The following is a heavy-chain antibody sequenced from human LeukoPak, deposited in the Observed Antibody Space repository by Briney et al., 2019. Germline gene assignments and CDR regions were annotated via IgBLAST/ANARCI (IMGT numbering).Heavy chain of an antibody. CDR1: GFTFSNAC. D-gene: IGHD5-18*01. CDR3: TTGTWIQLWLADY. V-gene: IGHV3-15*01. CDR2: IKGKTDGGTT. J-gene: IGHJ4*02. Sequence: GGSLRLSCATSGFTFSNACMSWVRQAPGKGLEWVGHIKGKTDGGTTDYAAPVQGRFTISRDDSKNTLYLQMNSLKTEDTAVYYCTTGTWIQLWLADYWGQGALVTVSS.